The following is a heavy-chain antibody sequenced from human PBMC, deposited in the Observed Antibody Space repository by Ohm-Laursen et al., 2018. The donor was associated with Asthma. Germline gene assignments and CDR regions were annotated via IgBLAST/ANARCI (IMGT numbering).Heavy chain of an antibody. J-gene: IGHJ3*02. Sequence: SAKVSCKASGGTFSSYAISWVRQAPGQGLEWMGGIIPIFGVANYAQKFQGRVTITADKSTSTAYMELSSLRSEDTAVYYCAREIANEENAFDIWGQGTMVTVSS. V-gene: IGHV1-69*10. CDR3: AREIANEENAFDI. CDR1: GGTFSSYA. CDR2: IIPIFGVA.